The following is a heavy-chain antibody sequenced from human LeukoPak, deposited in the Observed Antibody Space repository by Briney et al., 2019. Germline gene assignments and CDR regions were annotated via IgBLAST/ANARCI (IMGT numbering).Heavy chain of an antibody. Sequence: SETLSLTCTVSGGSISSSSYYWGWIRQPPGKGLEWIGSIYYSGSTYYNPSLKSRVTISVDTSKNQFSLKFSSVTAADTAVYYCAFWSGYYSGSGEYNWGQGTLVTVSS. D-gene: IGHD3-3*01. CDR3: AFWSGYYSGSGEYN. J-gene: IGHJ4*02. CDR2: IYYSGST. V-gene: IGHV4-39*07. CDR1: GGSISSSSYY.